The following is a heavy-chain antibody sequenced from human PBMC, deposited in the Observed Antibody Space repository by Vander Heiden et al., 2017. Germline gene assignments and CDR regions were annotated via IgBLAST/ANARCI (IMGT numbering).Heavy chain of an antibody. Sequence: EVQLVESGGGLVQPGGSLRLSCAASGFTFSSYDMHGVRQATGKGLEWVSANATAGDTYYLGSVKGRFTISRENAKNPLYLQMTSLRAGDTAVYYCARGGSPEAFDIWGQGTMVTVSS. CDR2: NATAGDT. V-gene: IGHV3-13*01. D-gene: IGHD1-26*01. J-gene: IGHJ3*02. CDR3: ARGGSPEAFDI. CDR1: GFTFSSYD.